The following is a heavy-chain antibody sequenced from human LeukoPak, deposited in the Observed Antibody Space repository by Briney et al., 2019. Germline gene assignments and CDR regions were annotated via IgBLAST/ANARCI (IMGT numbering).Heavy chain of an antibody. CDR2: ISSRSSYI. CDR1: GFTFSSYS. CDR3: ARDLSRDYYGSGSYQR. D-gene: IGHD3-10*01. Sequence: PGGSLRLSXAASGFTFSSYSMNSVRQAPGKGLEWLSSISSRSSYIYYADSVKGRFTISRDNAKNSLYLQMNSLRAEDTAVYYCARDLSRDYYGSGSYQRWGQGTLVTVSS. J-gene: IGHJ4*02. V-gene: IGHV3-21*01.